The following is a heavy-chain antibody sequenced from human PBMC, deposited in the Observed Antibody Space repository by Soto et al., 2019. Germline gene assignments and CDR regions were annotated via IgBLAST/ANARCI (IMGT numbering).Heavy chain of an antibody. J-gene: IGHJ4*02. CDR2: IFSNDEK. Sequence: QVTLKESGPVLVKPTETLTLTCTVSGFSLSNARMGVSWIRQPPGKALEWLAHIFSNDEKSYSTSLKSRLTTPKDTSKSQVVLTMTNMDPVDTATYYCALTYYSSGYYYSHFDYWGQGTLVTVSS. V-gene: IGHV2-26*01. CDR3: ALTYYSSGYYYSHFDY. D-gene: IGHD3-22*01. CDR1: GFSLSNARMG.